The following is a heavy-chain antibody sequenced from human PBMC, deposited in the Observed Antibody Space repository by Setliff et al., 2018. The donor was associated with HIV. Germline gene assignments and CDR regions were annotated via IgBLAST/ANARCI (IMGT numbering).Heavy chain of an antibody. V-gene: IGHV4-4*07. D-gene: IGHD3-3*01. CDR3: ARDPDNYNFWSGYYTTHDAFDI. Sequence: PSETLSLTCTVSGGSISSYYWSWIRQPAGKGLEVIGRIYTSGSTNYNPSLKSRCTMSVDTSKNQVSLKLSSVTAADTAVYYCARDPDNYNFWSGYYTTHDAFDIWGQGKMVTVSS. CDR1: GGSISSYY. CDR2: IYTSGST. J-gene: IGHJ3*02.